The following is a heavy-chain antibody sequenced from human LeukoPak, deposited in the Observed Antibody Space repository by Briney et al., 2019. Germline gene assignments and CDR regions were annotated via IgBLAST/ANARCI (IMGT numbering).Heavy chain of an antibody. D-gene: IGHD3-9*01. CDR2: ISSSGTYV. Sequence: PGGSLRLSCAASGFTVSSNYMNWVRQAPGKGLEWVSSISSSGTYVYYADSVKGRFTISRDNAKNSLSLQMNSLRADDAAVYYCARASSKQLAGYLPDGFDIWGQGTMVTVSS. CDR3: ARASSKQLAGYLPDGFDI. CDR1: GFTVSSNY. J-gene: IGHJ3*02. V-gene: IGHV3-21*01.